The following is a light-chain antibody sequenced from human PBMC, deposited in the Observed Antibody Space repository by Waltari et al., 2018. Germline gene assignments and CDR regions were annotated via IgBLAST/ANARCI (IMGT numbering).Light chain of an antibody. Sequence: QSVLTQPPSASGTPGQTVTISCSGNTSNIGQSTVSWYQQVPGTAPKLLIYKNDERPWGVPGRFSGSKSGTSASLAISGLQSDDDSDYFCATWDVTLNGVVFGGGTRLTVL. V-gene: IGLV1-44*01. CDR2: KND. J-gene: IGLJ3*02. CDR3: ATWDVTLNGVV. CDR1: TSNIGQST.